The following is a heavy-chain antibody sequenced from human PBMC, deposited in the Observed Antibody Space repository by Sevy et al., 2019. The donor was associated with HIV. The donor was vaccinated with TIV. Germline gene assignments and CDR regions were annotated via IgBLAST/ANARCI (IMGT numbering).Heavy chain of an antibody. CDR3: TRGRPDYYYGMDV. CDR1: GDSISSYY. Sequence: SETLSLTCTVSGDSISSYYWSWIRQSPGKGLQWIGYLFYSGMTNYNPPLKSRVTISVDTSKNQFSLKVSSVTAADTAVYYCTRGRPDYYYGMDVWGQGTTVTVSS. V-gene: IGHV4-59*01. J-gene: IGHJ6*02. D-gene: IGHD6-6*01. CDR2: LFYSGMT.